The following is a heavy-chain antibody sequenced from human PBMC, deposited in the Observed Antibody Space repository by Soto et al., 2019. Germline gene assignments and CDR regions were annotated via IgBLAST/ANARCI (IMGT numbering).Heavy chain of an antibody. J-gene: IGHJ4*02. CDR3: AKGGQGCSSTSCYNYFDY. CDR2: ISGSGGST. CDR1: GFTFSSYA. D-gene: IGHD2-2*02. Sequence: GGSLRLSSAASGFTFSSYAMSWVRQAPGKGPEWVSAISGSGGSTYYADSVKGRFTISRDNSKNTLYLQMNSLRAEDTAVYYCAKGGQGCSSTSCYNYFDYWGQGTLVTVSS. V-gene: IGHV3-23*01.